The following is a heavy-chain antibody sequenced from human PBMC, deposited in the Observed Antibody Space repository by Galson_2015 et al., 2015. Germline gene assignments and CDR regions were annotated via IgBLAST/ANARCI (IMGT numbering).Heavy chain of an antibody. CDR2: TYYKSKWYN. D-gene: IGHD5-18*01. V-gene: IGHV6-1*01. Sequence: CAISGDSVSSHSAAWNWIRQSPSRGLEWLGRTYYKSKWYNDYAVSVRSRVTVNPDTSKNQFSLQLSSVTPEDTAVYFCAREEPSGYNYDTYYFDSWGQGTLVTVSS. CDR1: GDSVSSHSAA. CDR3: AREEPSGYNYDTYYFDS. J-gene: IGHJ4*02.